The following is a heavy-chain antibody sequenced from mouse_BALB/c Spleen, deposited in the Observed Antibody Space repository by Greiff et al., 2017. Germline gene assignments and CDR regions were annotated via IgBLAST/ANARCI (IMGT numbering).Heavy chain of an antibody. Sequence: EVQRVESGGGLVQPGGSLKLSCAASGFTFSSYTMSWVRQTPEKRLEWVAYISNGGGSTYYPDTVKGRFTISRDNAKNTLYLQMSSLKTEDTAKYDCTRHYYYYSGVFCAMDYWGQGTTVTVSS. CDR3: TRHYYYYSGVFCAMDY. D-gene: IGHD1-1*01. CDR2: ISNGGGST. J-gene: IGHJ4*01. V-gene: IGHV5-12-2*01. CDR1: GFTFSSYT.